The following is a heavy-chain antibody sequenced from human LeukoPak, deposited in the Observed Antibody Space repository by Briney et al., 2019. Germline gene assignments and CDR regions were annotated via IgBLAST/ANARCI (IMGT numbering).Heavy chain of an antibody. J-gene: IGHJ6*03. V-gene: IGHV3-21*01. Sequence: AGGSLRLSCAASGFTFSSYSMSWVRQAPGKGLEWVSSISSSSSYIYYADSVKGRFTISRDNAKNSLYLQMNSLRAEDTAVYYCTLYDFWSYYYMDVWGKGTTVTVSS. D-gene: IGHD3-3*01. CDR1: GFTFSSYS. CDR2: ISSSSSYI. CDR3: TLYDFWSYYYMDV.